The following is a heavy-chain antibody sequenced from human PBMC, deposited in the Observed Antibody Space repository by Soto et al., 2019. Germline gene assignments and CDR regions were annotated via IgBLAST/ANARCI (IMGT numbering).Heavy chain of an antibody. CDR2: INSDGRST. V-gene: IGHV3-74*01. CDR1: GFTFSSYW. CDR3: AREEGAAFYYDGMDV. J-gene: IGHJ6*02. Sequence: EVQLVESGGGLVQPGGSLRLSCAASGFTFSSYWMHWVRQAPGKWLVWVSRINSDGRSTSYADSVKGRFTISRDNAKNTLYLHMNSLRAEDTAVYYCAREEGAAFYYDGMDVWGQGTTVTVSS.